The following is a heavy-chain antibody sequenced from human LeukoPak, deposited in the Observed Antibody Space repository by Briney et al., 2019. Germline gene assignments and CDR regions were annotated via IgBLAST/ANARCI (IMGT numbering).Heavy chain of an antibody. CDR3: ASLGTGSSWYQPFDY. D-gene: IGHD6-13*01. Sequence: GGSLRLSCAASGFTFSSYEMNWVRQAPGKGLEWVSYISSSGSTIYYADSVKGRFTISRDNAKNSLYLQMNSLRAEDTAVYYCASLGTGSSWYQPFDYWGQGTLVTVSS. J-gene: IGHJ4*02. CDR1: GFTFSSYE. CDR2: ISSSGSTI. V-gene: IGHV3-48*03.